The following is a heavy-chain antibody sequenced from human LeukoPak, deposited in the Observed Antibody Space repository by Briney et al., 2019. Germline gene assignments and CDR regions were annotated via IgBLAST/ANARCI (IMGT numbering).Heavy chain of an antibody. CDR1: GYTFTGYY. CDR2: INPNSGGT. D-gene: IGHD1-7*01. Sequence: GASVKVSCKASGYTFTGYYMHWVRQAPGQGLEWMGWINPNSGGTNYAQKFQGRVTMTRDTSISTAYMELSRLTSDDTAVYYCARGPKAGWNYAWFDPWGQGTLVTVSS. J-gene: IGHJ5*02. CDR3: ARGPKAGWNYAWFDP. V-gene: IGHV1-2*02.